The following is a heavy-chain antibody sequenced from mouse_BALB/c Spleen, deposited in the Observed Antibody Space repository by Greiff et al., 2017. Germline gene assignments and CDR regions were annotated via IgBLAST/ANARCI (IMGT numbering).Heavy chain of an antibody. CDR2: IDPANGNT. J-gene: IGHJ4*01. CDR1: GFNIKDTY. V-gene: IGHV14-3*02. D-gene: IGHD4-1*01. Sequence: EVQLVESGAELVKPGASVKLSCTASGFNIKDTYMHWVKQRPEQGLEWIGRIDPANGNTKYDPKFQGKATITADTSSNTAYLQLSSLTSEDTAVYYCASLANWDSMDYWGQGTSVTVSS. CDR3: ASLANWDSMDY.